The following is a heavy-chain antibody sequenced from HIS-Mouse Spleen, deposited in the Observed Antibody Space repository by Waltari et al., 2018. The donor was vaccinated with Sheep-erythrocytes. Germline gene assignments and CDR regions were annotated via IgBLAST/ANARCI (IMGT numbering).Heavy chain of an antibody. D-gene: IGHD7-27*01. CDR1: GYSISSGYY. V-gene: IGHV4-38-2*02. J-gene: IGHJ2*01. CDR2: SDHSGST. CDR3: ASQPNWGYWYFDL. Sequence: QVQLQESGPGLVKPSETLSLTCTVSGYSISSGYYWGWIRQPPGKGPGWIGSSDHSGSTYYNPSLKSGITISVDTSTNQFSLKLSSVTAADTAVYYCASQPNWGYWYFDLWGRGTLVTVSS.